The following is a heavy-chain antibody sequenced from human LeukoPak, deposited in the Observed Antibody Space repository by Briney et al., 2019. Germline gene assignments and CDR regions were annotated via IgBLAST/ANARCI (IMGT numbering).Heavy chain of an antibody. V-gene: IGHV3-66*01. CDR2: IYSGGST. D-gene: IGHD3-10*01. Sequence: GGSLRLSCAASGFTVSSNYMTWVRQAPGKGLEWVSVIYSGGSTYYADSVKGRFTLSRDNSKNTLFLQMNSLRAEDTAVYYCVRDNSGSVVRGVLQYWGQGTLVTVSS. CDR1: GFTVSSNY. J-gene: IGHJ4*02. CDR3: VRDNSGSVVRGVLQY.